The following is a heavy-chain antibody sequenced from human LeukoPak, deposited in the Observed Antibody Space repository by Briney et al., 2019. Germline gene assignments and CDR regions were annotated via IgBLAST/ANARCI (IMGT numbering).Heavy chain of an antibody. D-gene: IGHD4-23*01. CDR1: GGSISRSSYY. CDR3: ANSYDGKIFPFDN. Sequence: PSETLSLTCTVSGGSISRSSYYWGWIRQPPGKGLEWIAYIHTSGSTNYNPAFKSRVTLSVDTSKSQFSLRLNSVTASDTAVYYCANSYDGKIFPFDNWGQGTLVTVSS. V-gene: IGHV4-61*05. J-gene: IGHJ4*02. CDR2: IHTSGST.